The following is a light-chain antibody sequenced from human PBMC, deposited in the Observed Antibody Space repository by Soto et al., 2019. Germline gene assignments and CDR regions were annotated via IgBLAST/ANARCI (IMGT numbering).Light chain of an antibody. Sequence: EIVLTQSPANLALSPGESATISCRASQSVSSSYLAWYQQKPGLAPRLLIYDASSRATGIPDRFSGSGSGTDFTLTISRLEPEDFAVYYCQQYGSSLWTVGQGTKVDNK. CDR2: DAS. J-gene: IGKJ1*01. CDR1: QSVSSSY. V-gene: IGKV3D-20*01. CDR3: QQYGSSLWT.